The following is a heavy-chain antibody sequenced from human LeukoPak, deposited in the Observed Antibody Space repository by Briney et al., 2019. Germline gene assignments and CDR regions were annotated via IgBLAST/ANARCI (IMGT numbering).Heavy chain of an antibody. CDR3: ARDGDYYGSGIDY. CDR2: IIPIFGTA. J-gene: IGHJ4*02. V-gene: IGHV1-69*13. CDR1: GGTFSSYA. D-gene: IGHD3-10*01. Sequence: ASVKVSCKASGGTFSSYAISWVRQAPGQGLEWMGGIIPIFGTANYAQRFQGRVTITADESTSTAYMELSSLRSEDTAVYYCARDGDYYGSGIDYWGQGTLVTVSS.